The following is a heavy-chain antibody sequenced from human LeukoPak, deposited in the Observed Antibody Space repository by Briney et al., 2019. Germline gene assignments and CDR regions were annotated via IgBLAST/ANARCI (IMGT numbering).Heavy chain of an antibody. D-gene: IGHD4-17*01. CDR3: ARKGAVTADPGFDY. CDR2: ISYSGST. Sequence: SQTLSLTCTVSGGSFSSGAYYWSWIRQHPGKGLEWIGYISYSGSTYYNPSLKSRLTISVDTSKNQFSLKLRSATAADTAVYYCARKGAVTADPGFDYWGQGTLVTVSS. CDR1: GGSFSSGAYY. V-gene: IGHV4-31*03. J-gene: IGHJ4*02.